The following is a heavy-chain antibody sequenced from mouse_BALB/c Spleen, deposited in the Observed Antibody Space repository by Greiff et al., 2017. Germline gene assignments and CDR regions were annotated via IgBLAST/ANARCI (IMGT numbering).Heavy chain of an antibody. D-gene: IGHD1-1*01. Sequence: DVQLQESGPDLVKPSQSLSLTCTVTGYSITSGYSWHWIRQFPGNKLEWMGYIHYSGSTNYNPSLKSRISITRDTSKNQFFLQLNSVTTEDTATYYCARSGYYGSSQAWFAYGGQGTLVTVSA. CDR3: ARSGYYGSSQAWFAY. CDR2: IHYSGST. V-gene: IGHV3-1*02. J-gene: IGHJ3*01. CDR1: GYSITSGYS.